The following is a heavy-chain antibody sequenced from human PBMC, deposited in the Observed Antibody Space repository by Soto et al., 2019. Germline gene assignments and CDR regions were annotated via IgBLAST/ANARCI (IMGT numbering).Heavy chain of an antibody. V-gene: IGHV4-39*01. CDR2: IYYTGTT. J-gene: IGHJ4*02. Sequence: SETLSLTCTVSGGSVSGVSYYWSWVRQPPGKGLEWIGSIYYTGTTYYNPSLKSRVTITVDTSKKQFSLKLTSVTAADTAVYYCGRGLDGRWLVIDSWGQGTLVTVSS. CDR3: GRGLDGRWLVIDS. D-gene: IGHD6-6*01. CDR1: GGSVSGVSYY.